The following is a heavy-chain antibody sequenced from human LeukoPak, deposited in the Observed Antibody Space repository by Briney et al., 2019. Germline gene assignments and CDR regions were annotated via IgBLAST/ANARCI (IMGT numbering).Heavy chain of an antibody. CDR2: IYPDDSDT. CDR3: AKHGKYYSGPHYFDF. V-gene: IGHV5-51*01. Sequence: GESLKISCQASGYSFTSQWIGWVRQMPGKGLEWMGIIYPDDSDTRYSPSFQGQVTISADKSISTAYLQWSSLKASDSAMYYCAKHGKYYSGPHYFDFGGQGTLIPVP. J-gene: IGHJ4*02. D-gene: IGHD3-10*01. CDR1: GYSFTSQW.